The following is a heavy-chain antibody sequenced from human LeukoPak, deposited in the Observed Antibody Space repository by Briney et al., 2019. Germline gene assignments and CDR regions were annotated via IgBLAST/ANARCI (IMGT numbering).Heavy chain of an antibody. CDR1: GGTFSSYA. Sequence: SVKVSCKASGGTFSSYAISWVRQAPGQGLEWMGGIIPIFGTANYAQKFQGRVTITADKSTSTAYMELSSLRSEDTAVYYCARGEQQLNYYYYYMDVWGKGTTVTVSS. D-gene: IGHD6-13*01. CDR3: ARGEQQLNYYYYYMDV. J-gene: IGHJ6*03. V-gene: IGHV1-69*06. CDR2: IIPIFGTA.